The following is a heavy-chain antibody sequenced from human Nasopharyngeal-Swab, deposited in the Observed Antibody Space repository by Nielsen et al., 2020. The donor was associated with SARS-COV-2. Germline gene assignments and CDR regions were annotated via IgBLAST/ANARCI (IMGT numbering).Heavy chain of an antibody. Sequence: GESLKISCTASGFTFGDYAMSWVRQAPGKGLEWVGFIGSKAYGGTTEYAASVKGRFTISRDDSKSIAYLQMNSLKTEDTAVYYCTRDWEEDIVAVTAMDYYGMDVWGQGTTVTVSS. V-gene: IGHV3-49*04. CDR2: IGSKAYGGTT. J-gene: IGHJ6*02. CDR1: GFTFGDYA. CDR3: TRDWEEDIVAVTAMDYYGMDV. D-gene: IGHD2-21*02.